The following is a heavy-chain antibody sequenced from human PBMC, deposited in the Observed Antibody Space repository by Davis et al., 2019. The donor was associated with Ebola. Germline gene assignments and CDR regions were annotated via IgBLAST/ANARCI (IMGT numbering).Heavy chain of an antibody. CDR3: ARAHYDSSALPPRAFDI. D-gene: IGHD3-22*01. CDR1: GFTFSSYS. Sequence: GESLKISCAASGFTFSSYSMNWVRQAPGKGLEWVSYISSSSSTIYYADSVKGRFTISRDNAKNSLYLQMNSLRDEDTAVYYCARAHYDSSALPPRAFDIWGQGTMVTVSS. CDR2: ISSSSSTI. J-gene: IGHJ3*02. V-gene: IGHV3-48*02.